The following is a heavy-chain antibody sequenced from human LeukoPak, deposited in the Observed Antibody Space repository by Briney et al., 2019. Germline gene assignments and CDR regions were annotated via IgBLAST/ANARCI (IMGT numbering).Heavy chain of an antibody. J-gene: IGHJ4*02. D-gene: IGHD6-13*01. Sequence: QPGGSLRLSCAASGFTFSSYWMHCVRQAPGKGLVWVSRINSDGSSTSYADSVKGRFTISRDNAKNTLYLQMNSLRAEDTAVYYCARGPPISSVAAAAKSSGYFDYWGQGTLVTVSS. CDR2: INSDGSST. V-gene: IGHV3-74*01. CDR3: ARGPPISSVAAAAKSSGYFDY. CDR1: GFTFSSYW.